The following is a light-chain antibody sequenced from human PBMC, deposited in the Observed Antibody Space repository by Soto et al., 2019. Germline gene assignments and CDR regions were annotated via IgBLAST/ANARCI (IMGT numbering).Light chain of an antibody. CDR1: QSVSSSY. Sequence: EIVLTQSPGTLSLSPGERATLSCRASQSVSSSYLAWYQQKPGQAPRFRIYGASSRATGIPDRFSGSGSETDFTLTIARLEPEDFAVYYCQQYGSSPRTFGQGTRLEI. CDR2: GAS. V-gene: IGKV3-20*01. J-gene: IGKJ5*01. CDR3: QQYGSSPRT.